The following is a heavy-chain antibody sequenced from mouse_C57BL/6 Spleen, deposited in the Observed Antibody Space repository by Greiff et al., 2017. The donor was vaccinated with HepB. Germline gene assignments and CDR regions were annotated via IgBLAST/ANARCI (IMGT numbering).Heavy chain of an antibody. Sequence: VQLKESGAELVKPGASVKLSCTASGFNIKDYYMHWVKQRTEQGLEWIGRIDPEDGETKYAPKFQGKATITADTSSNTAYLQLSSLTSEDTAVYYCACYYYGSSYYFDYWGQGTTLTVSS. CDR1: GFNIKDYY. J-gene: IGHJ2*01. CDR2: IDPEDGET. D-gene: IGHD1-1*01. CDR3: ACYYYGSSYYFDY. V-gene: IGHV14-2*01.